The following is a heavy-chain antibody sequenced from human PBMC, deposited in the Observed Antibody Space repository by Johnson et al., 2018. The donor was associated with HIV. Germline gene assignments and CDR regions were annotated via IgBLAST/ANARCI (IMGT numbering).Heavy chain of an antibody. D-gene: IGHD5-18*01. CDR2: ISYDGSNK. V-gene: IGHV3-30*04. Sequence: QMLLVESGGGVVQPGRSLRLSCAASGFTFSSYAMHWVRQSPGKGLERVAVISYDGSNKYYADSVKGRFTISRYNSKNTVFLQMNTLRADDTAVYYCARAPGYSRAFDIWGQGTMVTVST. CDR3: ARAPGYSRAFDI. CDR1: GFTFSSYA. J-gene: IGHJ3*02.